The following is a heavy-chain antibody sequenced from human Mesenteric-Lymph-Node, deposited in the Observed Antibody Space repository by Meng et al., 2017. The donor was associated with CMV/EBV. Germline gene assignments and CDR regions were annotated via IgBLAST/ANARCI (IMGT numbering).Heavy chain of an antibody. CDR1: GFTFSSYS. D-gene: IGHD3-3*01. V-gene: IGHV3-21*01. Sequence: GGSLRLSCAAAGFTFSSYSMNWVRQAPGKGREWVPSISSSSSYIYYADSVKGRFTISRDNAKNSLYLQMNSLRAEDTAVYYCARDGGEDDFWSGYYWFDPWGQGTLVTVSS. CDR3: ARDGGEDDFWSGYYWFDP. J-gene: IGHJ5*02. CDR2: ISSSSSYI.